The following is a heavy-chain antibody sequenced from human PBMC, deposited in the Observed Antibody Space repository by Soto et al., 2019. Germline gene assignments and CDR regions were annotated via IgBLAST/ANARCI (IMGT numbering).Heavy chain of an antibody. J-gene: IGHJ3*02. CDR1: GFTFSSYW. CDR3: ARGERQTYSYYYDSSGYYYPGFAFDI. D-gene: IGHD3-22*01. CDR2: IKQDGSEK. Sequence: PGGSLRLSCAASGFTFSSYWMSWVRQAPGKGLEWVANIKQDGSEKYYVDSVKGRFTISRDNAKNSLYLQMNSLRAEDTAVYYCARGERQTYSYYYDSSGYYYPGFAFDIWGQGTMVTVSS. V-gene: IGHV3-7*05.